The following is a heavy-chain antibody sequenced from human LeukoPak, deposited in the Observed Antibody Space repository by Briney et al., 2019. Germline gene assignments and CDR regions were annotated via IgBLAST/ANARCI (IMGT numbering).Heavy chain of an antibody. J-gene: IGHJ4*02. CDR1: GFTFSSYA. Sequence: QTGGSLRLSCAASGFTFSSYAMHWVRQAPGKGLEWVAVISYDGSNKYYADSVKGRFTISRDNSKNTLYLQMNSLRAEDTAVYYCASPRWLQLRGPDWGQGTLVTVSS. V-gene: IGHV3-30*04. CDR2: ISYDGSNK. CDR3: ASPRWLQLRGPD. D-gene: IGHD5-24*01.